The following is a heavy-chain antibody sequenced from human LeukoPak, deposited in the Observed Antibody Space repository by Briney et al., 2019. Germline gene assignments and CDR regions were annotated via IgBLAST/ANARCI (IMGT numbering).Heavy chain of an antibody. CDR2: INPNSGGT. J-gene: IGHJ4*02. Sequence: ASVKVSCKASGYTFTGYYMHWVRQAPGQGLEWMGWINPNSGGTNYAQKFQGRVTMTRDTSISTAYLQWSSLKASDTAMYYCARRMDGGYYSSPYYFDYWGQGTLVTVSS. V-gene: IGHV1-2*02. CDR1: GYTFTGYY. D-gene: IGHD3-22*01. CDR3: ARRMDGGYYSSPYYFDY.